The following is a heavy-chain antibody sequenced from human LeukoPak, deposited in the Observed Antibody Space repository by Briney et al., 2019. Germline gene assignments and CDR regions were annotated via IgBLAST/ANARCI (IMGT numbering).Heavy chain of an antibody. CDR2: ISSGGSSI. CDR3: AREGWTSTDYYDTSGYFDY. J-gene: IGHJ4*02. CDR1: GFTFSSYE. V-gene: IGHV3-48*03. D-gene: IGHD3-22*01. Sequence: GGSLRLSCAASGFTFSSYEMNWVRQAPGKGLEWVSYISSGGSSIYYADSVKGRFTISRDNAKNSLYLQMNSLRAEDTAVYYCAREGWTSTDYYDTSGYFDYWGQGTLGTVSS.